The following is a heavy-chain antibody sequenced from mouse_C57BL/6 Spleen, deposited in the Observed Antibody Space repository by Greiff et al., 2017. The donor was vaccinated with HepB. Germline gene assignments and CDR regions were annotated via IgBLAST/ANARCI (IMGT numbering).Heavy chain of an antibody. J-gene: IGHJ2*01. V-gene: IGHV1-15*01. CDR1: GYTFPDYE. D-gene: IGHD2-2*01. Sequence: QVQLQQSGAELVRPGASVTLSCKASGYTFPDYEMHWVKQTPVHGLEWIGAIDPETGGTAYNQKFKGKAILTADKSSSTAYMELRSLTSEDSAVYYWTRWRSTMVSFDYWGQGTTLTVSS. CDR2: IDPETGGT. CDR3: TRWRSTMVSFDY.